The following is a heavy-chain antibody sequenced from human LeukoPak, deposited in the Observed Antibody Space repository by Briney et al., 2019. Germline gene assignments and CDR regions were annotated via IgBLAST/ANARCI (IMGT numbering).Heavy chain of an antibody. Sequence: GGSLRLSCAASGFTFSSYWMHWVRQAPGKGLEYVSAVNSNGRNTFYARSVKGRFTISRDNSKNTLYLQMGGLRAEDTALYYCVRDMTGNYYDTWGQGTLVTVSS. J-gene: IGHJ4*02. CDR2: VNSNGRNT. CDR3: VRDMTGNYYDT. D-gene: IGHD3-22*01. CDR1: GFTFSSYW. V-gene: IGHV3-64*01.